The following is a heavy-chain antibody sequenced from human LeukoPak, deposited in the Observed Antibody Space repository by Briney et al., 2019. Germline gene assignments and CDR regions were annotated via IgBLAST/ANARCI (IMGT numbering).Heavy chain of an antibody. CDR2: INPSGGST. V-gene: IGHV1-46*01. J-gene: IGHJ3*02. CDR1: GYTFTSYY. D-gene: IGHD2-2*01. Sequence: ASVKVSCKASGYTFTSYYMHWVRQAPGQGLEWMGIINPSGGSTSYAQKFQGRVTMTRDTSTSTVYVELSSLRSEDTAVYYCARAHCSSTSCWNDAFDIWGQGTMVTVSS. CDR3: ARAHCSSTSCWNDAFDI.